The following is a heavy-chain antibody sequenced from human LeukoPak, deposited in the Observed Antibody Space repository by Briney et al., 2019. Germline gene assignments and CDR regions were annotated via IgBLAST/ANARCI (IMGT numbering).Heavy chain of an antibody. J-gene: IGHJ2*01. CDR3: ATVPSYGPWYFDL. Sequence: ASVKVSCKVSGYTLTELSMHWVRQAPGKGLEWMGGFDPEDGETIYAQKFQGRVTMTEDASTDTAYMELSSLRSEDTAVYYCATVPSYGPWYFDLWGRGTLVTVSS. CDR2: FDPEDGET. D-gene: IGHD5-18*01. CDR1: GYTLTELS. V-gene: IGHV1-24*01.